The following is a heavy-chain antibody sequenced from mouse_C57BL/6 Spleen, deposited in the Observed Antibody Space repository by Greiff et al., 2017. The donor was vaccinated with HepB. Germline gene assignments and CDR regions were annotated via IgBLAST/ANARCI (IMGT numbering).Heavy chain of an antibody. Sequence: VQLQQPGAELVKPGASVKVSCKASGYTFTSYWMHWVKQRPGQGLEWIGRIHPSDSDTNYNQKFKGKATLTVDKSSSTAYVQLSSLTSEDSAVYYYGGGYYGSECWFAYWGQGTPVTVSA. CDR2: IHPSDSDT. D-gene: IGHD1-1*01. CDR3: GGGYYGSECWFAY. J-gene: IGHJ3*01. CDR1: GYTFTSYW. V-gene: IGHV1-74*01.